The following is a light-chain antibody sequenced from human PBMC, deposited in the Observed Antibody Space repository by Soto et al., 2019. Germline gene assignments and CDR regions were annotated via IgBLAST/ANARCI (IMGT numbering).Light chain of an antibody. CDR2: GAS. J-gene: IGKJ3*01. V-gene: IGKV3D-20*02. CDR1: QSVGSNY. CDR3: QQRGSWPAT. Sequence: FVLTQSPDTLSLSPWERATLSCRASQSVGSNYLAWYQQKPGQAPRLLIYGASSRATGIADRFSGSGSGTDFTLTISRLEPEDSAVYYCQQRGSWPATFGPGTKVDIK.